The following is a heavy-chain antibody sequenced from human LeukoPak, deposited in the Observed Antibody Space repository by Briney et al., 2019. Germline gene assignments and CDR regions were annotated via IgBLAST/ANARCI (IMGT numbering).Heavy chain of an antibody. CDR2: ISYDGSNK. CDR3: ANNNRYLTSPPGGY. CDR1: GFTFSSYG. V-gene: IGHV3-30*18. D-gene: IGHD1-14*01. J-gene: IGHJ4*02. Sequence: RGSLRLSCAASGFTFSSYGMYWVRQAPGKGLEWVAVISYDGSNKYYADSVKGRFTISRDNSKNTLYLQMNSLRAEDTAVYYCANNNRYLTSPPGGYWGQGTLVTVSS.